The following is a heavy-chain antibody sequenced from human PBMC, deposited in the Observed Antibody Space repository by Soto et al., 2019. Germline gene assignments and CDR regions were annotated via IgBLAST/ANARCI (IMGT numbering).Heavy chain of an antibody. V-gene: IGHV1-46*01. Sequence: GASVKVSCKASGYTFTSYYMHWVRQAPGQGLEWMGIINPSGGSTSYAQKFQGRVTMTRDTSTSTVYMELSSLRSEDTAVYYCARDPNYYDSSGYYPYFDYWGQGTLVTVSS. J-gene: IGHJ4*02. CDR3: ARDPNYYDSSGYYPYFDY. CDR2: INPSGGST. CDR1: GYTFTSYY. D-gene: IGHD3-22*01.